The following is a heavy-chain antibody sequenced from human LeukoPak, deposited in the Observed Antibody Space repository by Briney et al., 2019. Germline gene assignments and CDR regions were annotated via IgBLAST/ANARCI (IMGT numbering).Heavy chain of an antibody. D-gene: IGHD3-3*01. CDR2: LSSDGNSK. CDR3: ARGGTTIFGVVIGNPLDY. CDR1: GFTFSVAI. Sequence: GGSLRLSCAASGFTFSVAIMHWVRQAPGKGLEWVSALSSDGNSKYYTDSVKGRFTISRDNSKNTVYLQMDSLKDEDTAVYYCARGGTTIFGVVIGNPLDYWGQGTLVTVSS. J-gene: IGHJ4*02. V-gene: IGHV3-30-3*01.